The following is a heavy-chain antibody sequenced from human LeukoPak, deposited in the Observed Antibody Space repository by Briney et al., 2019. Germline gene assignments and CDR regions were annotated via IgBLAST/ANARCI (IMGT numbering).Heavy chain of an antibody. Sequence: GGSLRLSCTAAGFTFGDYSISWFRQAPGKGLQWVGFIAGKTHPGTTEYAASVKGRFSISRDDSKSVAYLEMNSLNTEDTAVYFCSRDSYGYQPEFGFGVWGPGTTVTVSS. V-gene: IGHV3-49*03. CDR1: GFTFGDYS. CDR2: IAGKTHPGTT. D-gene: IGHD5-24*01. CDR3: SRDSYGYQPEFGFGV. J-gene: IGHJ6*02.